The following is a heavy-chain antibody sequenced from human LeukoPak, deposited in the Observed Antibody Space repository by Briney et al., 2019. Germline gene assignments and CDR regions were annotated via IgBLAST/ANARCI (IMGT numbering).Heavy chain of an antibody. V-gene: IGHV7-4-1*02. CDR1: GYTFTSYA. CDR2: INTNTGNP. Sequence: ASVKVSCKASGYTFTSYAMNWVRQAPGQGLEWMGWINTNTGNPTYAQGFTGRFVFSLDTSVSTAYLQISSLKAEDTAVYYCARADYYYDSSGYYYAPGYFDYWGQGTLVTVSS. CDR3: ARADYYYDSSGYYYAPGYFDY. J-gene: IGHJ4*02. D-gene: IGHD3-22*01.